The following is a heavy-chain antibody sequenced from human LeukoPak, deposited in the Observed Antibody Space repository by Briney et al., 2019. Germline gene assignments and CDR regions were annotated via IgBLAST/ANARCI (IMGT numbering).Heavy chain of an antibody. CDR1: GFTFSNYG. J-gene: IGHJ4*02. V-gene: IGHV3-23*01. CDR2: ITGSGGNT. Sequence: GGSLRLSCAAPGFTFSNYGMNWVRQAPGKGLEWVSGITGSGGNTYYADIVKGRFTISRDDSKNTMFLQMTNLRPDDTAVYFCAKDRMTVFESWGQGTLVTVSS. D-gene: IGHD2-21*02. CDR3: AKDRMTVFES.